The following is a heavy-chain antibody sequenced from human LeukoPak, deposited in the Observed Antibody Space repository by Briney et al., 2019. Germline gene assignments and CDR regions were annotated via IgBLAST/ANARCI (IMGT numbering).Heavy chain of an antibody. V-gene: IGHV4-4*07. J-gene: IGHJ4*02. CDR3: AREYYHSSGYYGSHDY. CDR2: IFSAGST. Sequence: SETLSLTCTVSGGSMNPYCWSWIRQPAGKGLEWIGRIFSAGSTNYNPSLKSRVTMSVDTSKNQFSLRLNSVTAADTAVYYCAREYYHSSGYYGSHDYWGQGTLVTVSS. CDR1: GGSMNPYC. D-gene: IGHD3-22*01.